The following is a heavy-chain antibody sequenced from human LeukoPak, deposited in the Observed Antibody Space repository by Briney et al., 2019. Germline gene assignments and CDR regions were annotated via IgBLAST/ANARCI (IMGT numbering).Heavy chain of an antibody. CDR3: ATDLNHYYYMDV. V-gene: IGHV3-53*01. J-gene: IGHJ6*03. CDR2: IYSGGST. CDR1: GFTVSNNY. Sequence: GGSLRLSCAASGFTVSNNYMSWVRQAPGKGLEWVSVIYSGGSTYYADSVKGRFTISRDNSKNTLHLQMNSLRAEDTAVYYCATDLNHYYYMDVWGKGTTVTVSS.